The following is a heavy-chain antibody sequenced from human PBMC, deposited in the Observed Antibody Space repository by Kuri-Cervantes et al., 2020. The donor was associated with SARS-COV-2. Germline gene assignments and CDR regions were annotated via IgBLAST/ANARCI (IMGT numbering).Heavy chain of an antibody. D-gene: IGHD4-23*01. CDR2: IKQDGSEK. CDR1: GFTFSSSW. J-gene: IGHJ4*02. Sequence: ETLSLTCAASGFTFSSSWMSWVRQAPGKGLEWVANIKQDGSEKYYVDSVKGRFSISRDNAKNSLYLQVNSLRAEDTAVYYYATISDYGGHPNPDYFDYWGQGTLVTVSS. V-gene: IGHV3-7*01. CDR3: ATISDYGGHPNPDYFDY.